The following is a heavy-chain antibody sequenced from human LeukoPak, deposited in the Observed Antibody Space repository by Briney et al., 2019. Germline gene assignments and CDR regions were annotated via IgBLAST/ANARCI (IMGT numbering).Heavy chain of an antibody. D-gene: IGHD6-6*01. J-gene: IGHJ4*02. CDR2: ISNSGSS. Sequence: KSSETLSLTCTVSGGSISSYYWSWIRQPPGKGLEWIGYISNSGSSYYNPSLKSRVTISVDMSKNQFSLKLSSVTAADTAVYYCARDSSSSESDYWGQGTLVTVSP. CDR3: ARDSSSSESDY. V-gene: IGHV4-59*12. CDR1: GGSISSYY.